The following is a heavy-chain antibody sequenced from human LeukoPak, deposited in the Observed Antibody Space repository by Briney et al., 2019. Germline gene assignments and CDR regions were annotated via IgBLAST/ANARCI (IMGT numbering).Heavy chain of an antibody. V-gene: IGHV3-48*01. D-gene: IGHD2-2*02. CDR1: GFTFSSYS. J-gene: IGHJ4*02. CDR3: ARRCSSTSCYRAFDY. Sequence: PGGSLRLSCAASGFTFSSYSMNWVRQAPGEGLEWVSYISSSSSTIYYADSVKGRFTISRDNAKNSLYLQMNSLRAEDTAVYYCARRCSSTSCYRAFDYWGQGTLVTVSS. CDR2: ISSSSSTI.